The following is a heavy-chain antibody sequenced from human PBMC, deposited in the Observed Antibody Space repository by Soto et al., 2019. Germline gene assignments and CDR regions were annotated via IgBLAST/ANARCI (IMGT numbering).Heavy chain of an antibody. CDR2: ISAYNGNT. J-gene: IGHJ6*02. CDR1: GYTFTSYG. D-gene: IGHD1-26*01. Sequence: ASVKVSCKASGYTFTSYGISWVRQAPGQGLEWMGWISAYNGNTNYAQKLQGRVTMTTDTSTSTAYMELRSLRSDDTAVYYCARDLLVVGATDGMAVWGQGTTVTVSS. V-gene: IGHV1-18*01. CDR3: ARDLLVVGATDGMAV.